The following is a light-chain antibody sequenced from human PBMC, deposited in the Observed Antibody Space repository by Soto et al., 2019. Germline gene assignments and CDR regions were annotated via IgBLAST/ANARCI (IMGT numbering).Light chain of an antibody. Sequence: IVMAQSPASLSVSPGGRATVSCRASQSVSSNLAWYQQKPGQAPRLLIYGASNRANGIPDRFSGSGSGTDFTLTISRLEPEDFAVYYCQQYGTSPYTFGQGTKVDI. CDR1: QSVSSN. CDR3: QQYGTSPYT. CDR2: GAS. V-gene: IGKV3-20*01. J-gene: IGKJ2*01.